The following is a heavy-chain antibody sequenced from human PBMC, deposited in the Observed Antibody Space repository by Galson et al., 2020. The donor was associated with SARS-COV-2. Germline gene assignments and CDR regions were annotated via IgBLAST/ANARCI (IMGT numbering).Heavy chain of an antibody. CDR1: GFTFSSYA. CDR3: ARNDYSNYMDV. V-gene: IGHV3-30-3*01. Sequence: WGSLRLSCAASGFTFSSYAMHWVRQAPGKGLEWVAVISYDGSNKYYADSVKGRFTISRDNSKNTLYLQMNSLRAEDTAVYYCARNDYSNYMDVWGKGTTVTVSS. J-gene: IGHJ6*03. CDR2: ISYDGSNK. D-gene: IGHD4-4*01.